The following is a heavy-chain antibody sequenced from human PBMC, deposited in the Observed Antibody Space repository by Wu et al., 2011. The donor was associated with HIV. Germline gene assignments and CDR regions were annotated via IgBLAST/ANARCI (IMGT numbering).Heavy chain of an antibody. V-gene: IGHV1-69-2*01. Sequence: VQLVQSGAEVKKPGATVKISCKVSGYTFTDYYIHWVQQAPGKGLEWMGLVDPEDGETICAEKFQDRVTITADASTDTAYMELSSLRSEDAALYYCARSGGYYDFWGGSSLGSWGQGTLVTVSS. CDR2: VDPEDGET. CDR3: ARSGGYYDFWGGSSLGS. CDR1: GYTFTDYY. J-gene: IGHJ5*02. D-gene: IGHD3-3*01.